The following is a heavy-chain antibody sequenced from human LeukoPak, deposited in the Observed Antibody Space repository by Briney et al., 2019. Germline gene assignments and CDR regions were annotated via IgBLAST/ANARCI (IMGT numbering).Heavy chain of an antibody. V-gene: IGHV3-7*01. CDR3: ARSFGN. D-gene: IGHD1-14*01. Sequence: GGSLRLSCAASGFTFSNYWMSWVRQAPGKGLEWVANIKQDGSEKYYVDSVKGRFTISRDNVKNSLYLHVNSLRAEDTAVYYCARSFGNWGQGTLVTVSS. J-gene: IGHJ4*02. CDR1: GFTFSNYW. CDR2: IKQDGSEK.